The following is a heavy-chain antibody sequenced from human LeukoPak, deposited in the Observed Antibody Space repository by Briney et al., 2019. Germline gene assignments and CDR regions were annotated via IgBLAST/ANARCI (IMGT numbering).Heavy chain of an antibody. CDR3: ARGGWADAFDI. J-gene: IGHJ3*02. CDR1: GFTFSSYW. Sequence: GGSLRLSCAASGFTFSSYWMSWVRQAPGKGLEWVANIKKDGSEKYYVDSVKGRFTISRDNAKTSLYLQMNSLRAEDTAVYYCARGGWADAFDIWGQGTMVTVSS. D-gene: IGHD6-19*01. CDR2: IKKDGSEK. V-gene: IGHV3-7*01.